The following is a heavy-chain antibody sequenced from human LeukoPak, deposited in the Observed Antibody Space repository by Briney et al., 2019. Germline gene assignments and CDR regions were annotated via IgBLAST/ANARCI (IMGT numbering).Heavy chain of an antibody. CDR2: ISGSSGTI. Sequence: TGGSLRLSCAASGFTFSNYAMNWVRQAPGKGLELVSGISGSSGTINYAAPVKGRFTISRDNSRNTLYLQMNSLSADDTAVYYCAKRLGDPRAFDYWGQGTLVTVSS. D-gene: IGHD2-21*02. CDR1: GFTFSNYA. CDR3: AKRLGDPRAFDY. J-gene: IGHJ4*02. V-gene: IGHV3-23*01.